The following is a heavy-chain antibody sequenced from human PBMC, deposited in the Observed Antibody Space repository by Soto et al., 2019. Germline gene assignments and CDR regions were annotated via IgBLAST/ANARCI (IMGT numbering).Heavy chain of an antibody. Sequence: GESLKISCQASGYSFAAYWISWVRPMPGNSLECMGRIDPTDSYTDYGPSFEGHVTMSVDRSINTAYLEWSSLKASDSAMYYCARPSHYYDSSGYWNWFDPWGQGTLVTVSS. CDR2: IDPTDSYT. CDR1: GYSFAAYW. J-gene: IGHJ5*02. D-gene: IGHD3-22*01. V-gene: IGHV5-10-1*01. CDR3: ARPSHYYDSSGYWNWFDP.